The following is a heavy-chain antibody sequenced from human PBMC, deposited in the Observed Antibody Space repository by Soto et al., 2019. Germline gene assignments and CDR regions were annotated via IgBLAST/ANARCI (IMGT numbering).Heavy chain of an antibody. Sequence: GGSLRLSCAASGFTVSSNYMSWVRQAPGKGLEWVSVIYSGGSTYYADSVKGRFTISRHNSKNTLYLQMNSLRAEDTAVYYCARDFRDYDSSGYYYYYGMDGWGQGTTVTVSS. CDR3: ARDFRDYDSSGYYYYYGMDG. D-gene: IGHD3-22*01. J-gene: IGHJ6*02. CDR1: GFTVSSNY. CDR2: IYSGGST. V-gene: IGHV3-53*04.